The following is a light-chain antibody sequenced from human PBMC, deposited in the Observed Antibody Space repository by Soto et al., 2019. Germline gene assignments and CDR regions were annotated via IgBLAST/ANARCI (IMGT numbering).Light chain of an antibody. CDR1: SSDVGGYNY. CDR3: CSYAGSYIFYV. CDR2: DVS. Sequence: QSVLSQPRSVSGSPGQSVTISCTGTSSDVGGYNYVSWYQQHPGKAPKLMIYDVSKRPSGVPDRFSGSKSGNTASLTISGLQAEDEADYYCCSYAGSYIFYVFGTG. V-gene: IGLV2-11*01. J-gene: IGLJ1*01.